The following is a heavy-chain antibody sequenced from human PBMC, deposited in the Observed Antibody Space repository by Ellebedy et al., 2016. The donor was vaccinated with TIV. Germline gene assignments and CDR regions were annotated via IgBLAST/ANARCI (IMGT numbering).Heavy chain of an antibody. CDR2: TWADGHNT. CDR1: GFGFSSYA. J-gene: IGHJ4*02. CDR3: ARDQGGTCGGDCYSSFDY. D-gene: IGHD2-21*02. Sequence: PGGSLRLSCAASGFGFSSYAMHWVRQSPVKGLEWVAVTWADGHNTYYADSVKGRFTISRDNAKNTLYLQMNSLRAEDTAVYFCARDQGGTCGGDCYSSFDYWGQGTLVTVSS. V-gene: IGHV3-33*01.